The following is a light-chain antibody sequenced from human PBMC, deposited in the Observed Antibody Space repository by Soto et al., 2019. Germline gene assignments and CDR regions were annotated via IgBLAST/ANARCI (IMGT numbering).Light chain of an antibody. J-gene: IGKJ4*01. V-gene: IGKV3-20*01. CDR2: GAS. CDR3: QQFSSYPLT. Sequence: EIVLTQSPGTLSLSPGERATLSCRASQSVSSRDLAWYQQRPGQAPRLLIYGASSRATGIPDRFGGGGSGTDFTLTISRLEPEDFAVYYCQQFSSYPLTFGGGTKVDIK. CDR1: QSVSSRD.